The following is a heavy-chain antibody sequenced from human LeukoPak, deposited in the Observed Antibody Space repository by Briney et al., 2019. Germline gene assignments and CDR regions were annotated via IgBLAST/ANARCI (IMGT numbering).Heavy chain of an antibody. CDR1: GFTFSSYE. CDR2: ISSSGSTI. D-gene: IGHD2-15*01. V-gene: IGHV3-48*03. J-gene: IGHJ4*02. CDR3: ARGRYCSGGICYDDY. Sequence: GGALRLSCAASGFTFSSYEMNWGRQAPGKGLEGVSYISSSGSTIYYADSVKGGFTISRDNAKNSLYLQMTSLRAEDTAVYYCARGRYCSGGICYDDYWGQGTLVTVPS.